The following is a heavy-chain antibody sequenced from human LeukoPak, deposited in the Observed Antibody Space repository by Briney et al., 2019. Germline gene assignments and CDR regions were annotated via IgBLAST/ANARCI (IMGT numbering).Heavy chain of an antibody. CDR3: ARDDGVTIFGVVTNPFDY. D-gene: IGHD3-3*01. CDR2: ISSSSSYI. J-gene: IGHJ4*02. CDR1: GFTFSSYS. V-gene: IGHV3-21*01. Sequence: GGSLRLSCAASGFTFSSYSMNWVRQAPGKGLEWVSSISSSSSYIYYADSVKGRFTISRDNAKNSLHLQMNSLRAEDTAVYYCARDDGVTIFGVVTNPFDYWGQGTLVTVSS.